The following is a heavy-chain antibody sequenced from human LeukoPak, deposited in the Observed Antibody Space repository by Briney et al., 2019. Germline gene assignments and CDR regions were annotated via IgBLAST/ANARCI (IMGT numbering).Heavy chain of an antibody. CDR2: INHSGST. CDR1: GGSFSGYY. V-gene: IGHV4-34*01. J-gene: IGHJ5*02. Sequence: SETLSLTCAVYGGSFSGYYWSWIRQPPGKGLEWIGEINHSGSTNYNPSLKSRVTVSVDTSKNQFSLKLSSVTAADTAVYYCARDRLQLQSWGQGTLVTVSS. D-gene: IGHD5-24*01. CDR3: ARDRLQLQS.